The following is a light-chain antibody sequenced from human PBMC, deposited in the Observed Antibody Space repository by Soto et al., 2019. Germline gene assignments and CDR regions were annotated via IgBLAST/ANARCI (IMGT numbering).Light chain of an antibody. CDR2: AAS. Sequence: DIQMTQSPSSLSASVGDRVTITCRASQGISNYLAWYQQKPGKVPKLLIYAASTLHSGVPSRFSGSGSGTDFTLTISSVQPEDVATYYCQKYNSAPRTFGQGTKVEIK. J-gene: IGKJ1*01. V-gene: IGKV1-27*01. CDR1: QGISNY. CDR3: QKYNSAPRT.